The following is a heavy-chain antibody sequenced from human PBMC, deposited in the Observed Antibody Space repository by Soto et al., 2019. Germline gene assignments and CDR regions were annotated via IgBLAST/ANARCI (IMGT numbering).Heavy chain of an antibody. CDR3: TRRGLEPFEC. V-gene: IGHV3-74*01. CDR1: EFTFRKYW. J-gene: IGHJ4*02. Sequence: GGSLRLSCAASEFTFRKYWMHLVRQAPGKGLVWVSRINDYGDRINYADSVEGRFTISRDDAKSELYLQTNNRSADDTAAYYCTRRGLEPFECWGKVSMVTVSS. CDR2: INDYGDRI. D-gene: IGHD1-1*01.